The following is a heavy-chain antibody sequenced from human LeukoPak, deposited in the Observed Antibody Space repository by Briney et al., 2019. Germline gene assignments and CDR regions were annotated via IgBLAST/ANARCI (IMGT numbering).Heavy chain of an antibody. Sequence: SVKVSCKASGGTFSSYAISWVRQAPGQGLEWMGGIIPIFGTANYAQKFQGRVTITTDESTSTAYMELSSLRSEDTAVYYCARDLWIVGVTRSSDAFDIWGQGTMVTVSS. CDR3: ARDLWIVGVTRSSDAFDI. CDR1: GGTFSSYA. CDR2: IIPIFGTA. V-gene: IGHV1-69*05. D-gene: IGHD1-26*01. J-gene: IGHJ3*02.